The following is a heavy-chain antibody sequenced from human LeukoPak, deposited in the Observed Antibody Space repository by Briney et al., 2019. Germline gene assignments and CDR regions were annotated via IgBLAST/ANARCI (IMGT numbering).Heavy chain of an antibody. D-gene: IGHD6-13*01. J-gene: IGHJ4*02. CDR3: ARVSSSQTEPFDY. CDR1: GYTFTGYY. Sequence: ASVKVSCKASGYTFTGYYMHWVRQAPGQGLEWMGWINPNSGGTNYAQKFQGRVTMTRDTSISTAYMELSRLRSDDTAVYYCARVSSSQTEPFDYWGQGTLVTVSS. CDR2: INPNSGGT. V-gene: IGHV1-2*02.